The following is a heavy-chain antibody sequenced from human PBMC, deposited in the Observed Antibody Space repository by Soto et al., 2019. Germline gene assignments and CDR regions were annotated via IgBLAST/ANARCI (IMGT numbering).Heavy chain of an antibody. J-gene: IGHJ4*02. D-gene: IGHD2-2*01. CDR2: ISYDGSNK. CDR1: GFTFSSYA. Sequence: GGSLRLSCAASGFTFSSYAMHWVRQAPGKGLEWVAVISYDGSNKYYADSVKGRFTISRDNSKNTLYLQMNSLRAEDTAVYYCARDRSTSQRGIGVLDYWGLGTLVTVSS. V-gene: IGHV3-30-3*01. CDR3: ARDRSTSQRGIGVLDY.